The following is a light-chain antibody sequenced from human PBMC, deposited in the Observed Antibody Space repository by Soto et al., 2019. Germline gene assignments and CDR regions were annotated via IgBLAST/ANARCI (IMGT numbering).Light chain of an antibody. J-gene: IGKJ1*01. V-gene: IGKV3-15*01. Sequence: ETVMTQSPATLSVSPGERATLSCRASQSVNSDLAWYQQKPGQAPRLLIYGASTRATGIPARFSGSGSGTEFTLTISRLQSEDFAVYYCHQYDNWPETFGQGTKV. CDR2: GAS. CDR3: HQYDNWPET. CDR1: QSVNSD.